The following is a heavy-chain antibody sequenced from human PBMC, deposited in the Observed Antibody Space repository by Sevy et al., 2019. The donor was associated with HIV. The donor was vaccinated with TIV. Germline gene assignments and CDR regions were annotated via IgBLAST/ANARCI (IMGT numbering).Heavy chain of an antibody. CDR1: GFTFSRYS. J-gene: IGHJ1*01. V-gene: IGHV3-30*04. Sequence: GGSLRLPCAASGFTFSRYSMHWVRQAPGKGLEWVATISFDASNKHYADSVKGRFTISRDNFQNSLFLQMNSLRPEDTAVYYCVLERLSSDVAEYFQNWGQGTLVTVSS. CDR2: ISFDASNK. CDR3: VLERLSSDVAEYFQN. D-gene: IGHD1-1*01.